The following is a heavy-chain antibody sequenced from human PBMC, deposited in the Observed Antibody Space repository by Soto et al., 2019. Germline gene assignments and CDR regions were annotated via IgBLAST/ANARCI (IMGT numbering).Heavy chain of an antibody. CDR3: ARLSRSDPLYYYYYYMDV. Sequence: TSETLSLTCTVSGGSISSGGYYWSWIRQHPGKGLEWIGYIYYSGSTYYNPSLKSRVTISVDTSKNQFSLKLSSVTAADTAVYYCARLSRSDPLYYYYYYMDVWGKGTTVTVSS. J-gene: IGHJ6*03. V-gene: IGHV4-31*03. CDR2: IYYSGST. CDR1: GGSISSGGYY.